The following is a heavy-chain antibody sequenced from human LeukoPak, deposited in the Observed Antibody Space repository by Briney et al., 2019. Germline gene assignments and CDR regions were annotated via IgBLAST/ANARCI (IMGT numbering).Heavy chain of an antibody. V-gene: IGHV4-4*09. CDR3: ARDRISEFDP. D-gene: IGHD3-3*02. Sequence: KPSETLSLTCTVSGGSISSYYWSWIRQPPGKGLEWIGYIYTSGSTNYNPSLKSRVTISVDTSKNQFSLNLRSVTAADTAVYYCARDRISEFDPWGQGTLVTVSS. CDR1: GGSISSYY. CDR2: IYTSGST. J-gene: IGHJ5*02.